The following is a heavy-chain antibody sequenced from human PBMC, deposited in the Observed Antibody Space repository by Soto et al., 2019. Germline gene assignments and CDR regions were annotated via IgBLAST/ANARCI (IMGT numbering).Heavy chain of an antibody. CDR1: GFTFSSYS. V-gene: IGHV3-21*01. CDR2: ISSSSSYI. Sequence: GGSLRLSCAASGFTFSSYSMNWVRQAPGKGLKWVSSISSSSSYIYYADSVKGRFTISRDNAKNSLYLQMNILRAEDTAVYYCARDGLVVPAAMGGVVVVVAATNAFDIWGQGTMVTVSS. CDR3: ARDGLVVPAAMGGVVVVVAATNAFDI. J-gene: IGHJ3*02. D-gene: IGHD2-15*01.